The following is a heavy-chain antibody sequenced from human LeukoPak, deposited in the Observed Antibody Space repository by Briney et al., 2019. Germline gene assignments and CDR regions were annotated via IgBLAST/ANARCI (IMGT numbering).Heavy chain of an antibody. D-gene: IGHD3-16*01. CDR2: ISGSGGST. CDR1: GFTFSSYA. J-gene: IGHJ4*02. CDR3: AKGFSLLGEELYYFDY. Sequence: GGSLRLSCAASGFTFSSYAMSWVRQAPGKGLEWVSAISGSGGSTYYADSVKGRFTISRDNSKNTLYLQMNSLRAEDTAVYYCAKGFSLLGEELYYFDYWGQGTLVTVSS. V-gene: IGHV3-23*01.